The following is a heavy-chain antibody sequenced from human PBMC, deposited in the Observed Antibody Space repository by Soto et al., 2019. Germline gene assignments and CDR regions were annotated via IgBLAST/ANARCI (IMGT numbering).Heavy chain of an antibody. CDR3: AVSIAARNLN. D-gene: IGHD6-6*01. CDR2: IIPIFGTA. J-gene: IGHJ4*02. CDR1: GGTFSSYA. V-gene: IGHV1-69*13. Sequence: GPSVKVSCKASGGTFSSYAISWVRQAPGQGLEWMGGIIPIFGTANYAQKFQGRVTITADESTSTAYMELSSLRSEDTAVYYCAVSIAARNLNWGQGTLVTVSS.